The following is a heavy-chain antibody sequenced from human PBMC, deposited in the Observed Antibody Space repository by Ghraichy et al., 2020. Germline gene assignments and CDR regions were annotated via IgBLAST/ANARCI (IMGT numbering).Heavy chain of an antibody. D-gene: IGHD5-24*01. Sequence: ASVKVSCKASGYTFTSYGISWVRQAPGQGLEWMGWISAYNGNTNYAQKLQGRVTMTTDTSTSTAYMELRSLRSDDTAVYYCARDLDPDQDGYNRYYYGMDVWGQGTTVTVSS. CDR2: ISAYNGNT. J-gene: IGHJ6*02. CDR3: ARDLDPDQDGYNRYYYGMDV. CDR1: GYTFTSYG. V-gene: IGHV1-18*01.